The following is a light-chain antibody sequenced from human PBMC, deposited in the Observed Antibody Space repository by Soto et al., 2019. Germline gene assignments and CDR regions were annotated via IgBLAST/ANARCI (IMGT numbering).Light chain of an antibody. Sequence: QSVLTQPDSVSGSPGQSITISCTRTSSDVGAYHYVSWYRQHPGKGPELIIYNVTDRPSGVSSRFSGSKSGNTASLTLSGLQAEDEADYYCSSSTTSSTWVFGGGTQLTVL. V-gene: IGLV2-14*01. CDR3: SSSTTSSTWV. CDR2: NVT. CDR1: SSDVGAYHY. J-gene: IGLJ3*02.